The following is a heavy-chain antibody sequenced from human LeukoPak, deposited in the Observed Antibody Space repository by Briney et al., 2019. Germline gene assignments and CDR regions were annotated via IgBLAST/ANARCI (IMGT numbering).Heavy chain of an antibody. Sequence: GASVKVSCKASGYSFTSYGISWVRQAPGQGLEWMGWISAYNGNTNYAQKLQGRVTMTTDTSTSTAYMELRSLRSDDTAVYYCARDINQQLVIPDAFDIWGQGTMVTVSS. D-gene: IGHD6-13*01. CDR2: ISAYNGNT. CDR1: GYSFTSYG. CDR3: ARDINQQLVIPDAFDI. J-gene: IGHJ3*02. V-gene: IGHV1-18*01.